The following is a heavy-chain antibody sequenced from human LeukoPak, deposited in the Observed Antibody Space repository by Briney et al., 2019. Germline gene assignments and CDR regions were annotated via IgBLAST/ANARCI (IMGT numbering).Heavy chain of an antibody. CDR2: TYYRSKWYN. D-gene: IGHD6-13*01. CDR3: ARRKRIAAAGTVFDY. Sequence: SQTLSLTCAISGDSVSSNSAAWNWIRQSPSRGLEWLGRTYYRSKWYNDYAVSVKSRITINSDTSKNQFSLQLNSVTPEDTAVYYCARRKRIAAAGTVFDYWGQGTPVTVSS. V-gene: IGHV6-1*01. CDR1: GDSVSSNSAA. J-gene: IGHJ4*02.